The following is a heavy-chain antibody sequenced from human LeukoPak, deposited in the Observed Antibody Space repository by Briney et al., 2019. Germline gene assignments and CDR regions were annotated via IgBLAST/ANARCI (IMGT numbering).Heavy chain of an antibody. CDR1: GYTFTSYY. V-gene: IGHV1-46*01. Sequence: ASVKVSCKASGYTFTSYYMHWVRHAPGQGLEWMGIINPSGGSTRYAQKFQGRVTMTRDMSTSTVYMELSSLRSEDTAVYYCARDRRDIVVVPAAENWFDPWGQGTLVTVSS. CDR3: ARDRRDIVVVPAAENWFDP. J-gene: IGHJ5*02. CDR2: INPSGGST. D-gene: IGHD2-2*01.